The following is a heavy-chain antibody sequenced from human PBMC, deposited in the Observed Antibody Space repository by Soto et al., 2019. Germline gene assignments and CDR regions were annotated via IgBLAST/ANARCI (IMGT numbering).Heavy chain of an antibody. CDR1: GFSFTSYW. V-gene: IGHV5-51*01. D-gene: IGHD6-13*01. Sequence: GESLKISCKGSGFSFTSYWIGWVRQMPGKGLEWMGIIYPGDSDTKYSPSFQGQVTISADKSINTAYLQWISLKASDTAMYYCARRRAGNPDDWFDPWGQGTLVTVSS. CDR3: ARRRAGNPDDWFDP. CDR2: IYPGDSDT. J-gene: IGHJ5*02.